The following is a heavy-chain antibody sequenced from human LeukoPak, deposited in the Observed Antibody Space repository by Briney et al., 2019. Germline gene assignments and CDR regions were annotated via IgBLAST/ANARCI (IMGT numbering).Heavy chain of an antibody. D-gene: IGHD3-3*01. CDR2: IIPILGIA. Sequence: SVKVSCKASGGTFSSYAISWVRQAPGQGLEWMGRIIPILGIANYAQKFQGRVTITADKSTSTAYMELSSLRSEDTAVYYCARQGFLAKFGTFYYYGMDVWGQGTTVTVSS. V-gene: IGHV1-69*04. CDR1: GGTFSSYA. J-gene: IGHJ6*02. CDR3: ARQGFLAKFGTFYYYGMDV.